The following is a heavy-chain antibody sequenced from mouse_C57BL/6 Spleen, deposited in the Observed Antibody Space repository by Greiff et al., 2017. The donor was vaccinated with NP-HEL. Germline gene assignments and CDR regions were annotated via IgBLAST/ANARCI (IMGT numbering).Heavy chain of an antibody. CDR3: AREGWSYAMDY. J-gene: IGHJ4*01. Sequence: EVKLVESGPGMVKPSQSLSLTCTVTGYSITSGYDWHWIRHFPGNKLEWMGYISYSGSTNYNPSLKSRISITHDTSKNHFFLKLNSVTTEDTATYYCAREGWSYAMDYWGQGTSVTVSS. D-gene: IGHD2-3*01. V-gene: IGHV3-1*01. CDR2: ISYSGST. CDR1: GYSITSGYD.